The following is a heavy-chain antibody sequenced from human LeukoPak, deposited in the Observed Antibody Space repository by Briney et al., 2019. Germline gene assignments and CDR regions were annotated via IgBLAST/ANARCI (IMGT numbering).Heavy chain of an antibody. CDR2: IYYSGST. V-gene: IGHV4-61*01. CDR1: GGSVSSGSYY. Sequence: ASETLSLTCTVSGGSVSSGSYYWSWIRQPPGKGLEWIGYIYYSGSTNYNPSLKSRVTISVDTSKNQFSLKLSSVTAADTAVYYCARGYSYGKPQVLTPWGQGTLVTVSS. D-gene: IGHD5-18*01. CDR3: ARGYSYGKPQVLTP. J-gene: IGHJ5*02.